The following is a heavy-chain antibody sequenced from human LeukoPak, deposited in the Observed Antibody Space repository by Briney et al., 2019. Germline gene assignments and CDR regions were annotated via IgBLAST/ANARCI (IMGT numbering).Heavy chain of an antibody. D-gene: IGHD3-10*01. J-gene: IGHJ3*02. Sequence: PGGSLRLSCAASGFTFSNAWMNWVRQAPGKGLEWVSYISSSSSTIYYADSVKGRFTISRDNAKNSLYLQMNSLRAEDTAVYYCARARGGSAQPDAFDIWGQGTMVTVSS. CDR1: GFTFSNAW. V-gene: IGHV3-48*04. CDR3: ARARGGSAQPDAFDI. CDR2: ISSSSSTI.